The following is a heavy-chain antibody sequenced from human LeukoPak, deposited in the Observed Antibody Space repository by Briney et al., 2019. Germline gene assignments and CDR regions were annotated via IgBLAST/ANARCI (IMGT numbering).Heavy chain of an antibody. J-gene: IGHJ4*02. V-gene: IGHV3-53*01. CDR3: ARRGDYGSGSYYLGGDY. CDR1: GFTVSSNY. CDR2: IYSGGST. D-gene: IGHD3-10*01. Sequence: PGGSLRLSCAASGFTVSSNYMSWVRQAPGKGLEWVSVIYSGGSTYYADSVKGRFTISRDNSKNTLYLQMNSLRAEDTAVYYCARRGDYGSGSYYLGGDYWGQGTLVTVSS.